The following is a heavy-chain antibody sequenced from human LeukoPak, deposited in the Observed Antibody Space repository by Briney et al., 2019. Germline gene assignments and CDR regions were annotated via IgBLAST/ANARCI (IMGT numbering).Heavy chain of an antibody. CDR2: INYSGST. J-gene: IGHJ5*02. CDR1: GDSISGSTYY. V-gene: IGHV4-39*01. CDR3: ARQKTHYNWFDP. Sequence: SETLSLTCTVSGDSISGSTYYWGWIRQPPGKGLEWIGIINYSGSTYYNPSLKSRVTISVDTPKNHFSLKLSSVTAADTAVYYCARQKTHYNWFDPWGQGALVTVSS.